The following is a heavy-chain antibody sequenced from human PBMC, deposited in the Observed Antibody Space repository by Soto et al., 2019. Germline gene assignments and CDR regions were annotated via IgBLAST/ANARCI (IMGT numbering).Heavy chain of an antibody. CDR2: VIPIVDTA. D-gene: IGHD2-2*01. CDR1: GGSFSSYS. Sequence: QVQLVQSGAELKKPGSSVKVSCKASGGSFSSYSITWVRQAPGQGLEWMGAVIPIVDTANYAQKFQGRLTITADKTTTTAYMDLSSLTSADTAKYYCATMHGTRLGYWGQGTLVAVSS. CDR3: ATMHGTRLGY. J-gene: IGHJ4*02. V-gene: IGHV1-69*06.